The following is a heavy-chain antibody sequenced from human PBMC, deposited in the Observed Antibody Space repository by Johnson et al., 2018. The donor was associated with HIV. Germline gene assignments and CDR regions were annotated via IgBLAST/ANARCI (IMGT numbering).Heavy chain of an antibody. V-gene: IGHV3-30*03. D-gene: IGHD5-24*01. CDR3: ARDLGPDGAFDI. Sequence: VQLVESGGGLTQPGGSLRLSCAASGFTVRSNYMSWVRQAPGKGLEWVAVISYDGSNKYYADSVKGRFTISRDNSKNTLYLQMNSLRAEDTAVYYCARDLGPDGAFDIWGQGTMVTVSS. CDR1: GFTVRSNY. J-gene: IGHJ3*02. CDR2: ISYDGSNK.